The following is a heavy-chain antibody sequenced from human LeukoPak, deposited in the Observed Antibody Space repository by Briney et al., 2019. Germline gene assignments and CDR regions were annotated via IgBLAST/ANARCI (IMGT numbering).Heavy chain of an antibody. CDR1: GDSVSSNSAA. V-gene: IGHV6-1*01. Sequence: SQTLSLTCAISGDSVSSNSAAWNWIRQSPSRGLEWLGRTYYRSKWYNDYAVSVKSRITINPDTSKNQFSLQLNSVTPEDTAVYYCARIPRPSGYTIAHRVNSQFDIWGQGTMVTVSS. CDR3: ARIPRPSGYTIAHRVNSQFDI. D-gene: IGHD3-22*01. CDR2: TYYRSKWYN. J-gene: IGHJ3*02.